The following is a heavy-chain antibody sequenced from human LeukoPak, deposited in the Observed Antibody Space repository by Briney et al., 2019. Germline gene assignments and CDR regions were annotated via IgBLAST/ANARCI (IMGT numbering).Heavy chain of an antibody. D-gene: IGHD3-10*01. CDR2: INSDGSST. CDR3: ARDTVLWFGESYDPYNWFDP. CDR1: GFTFSSYW. V-gene: IGHV3-74*01. Sequence: PGGSLRHSCAASGFTFSSYWMHWVRQAPGKGLVWVSRINSDGSSTSYADSVKGRFTISRDNAKNTLYLQMNSLRAEDTAVYYCARDTVLWFGESYDPYNWFDPGAREPWSPSPQ. J-gene: IGHJ5*02.